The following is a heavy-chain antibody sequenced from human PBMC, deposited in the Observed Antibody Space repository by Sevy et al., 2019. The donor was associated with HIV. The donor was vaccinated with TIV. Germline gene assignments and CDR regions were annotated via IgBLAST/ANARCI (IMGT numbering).Heavy chain of an antibody. CDR2: ISSSGNTI. V-gene: IGHV3-11*01. CDR1: GFTFSDYY. CDR3: ARVRILVGYYFNY. D-gene: IGHD2-15*01. J-gene: IGHJ4*02. Sequence: GGSLRLSCAASGFTFSDYYMSWIRQAPGKGLEWVSYISSSGNTIYSADSVKGRFTISRDNAKNSLYLQMNSLRAEDTAVYYCARVRILVGYYFNYWGQGTLVTVSS.